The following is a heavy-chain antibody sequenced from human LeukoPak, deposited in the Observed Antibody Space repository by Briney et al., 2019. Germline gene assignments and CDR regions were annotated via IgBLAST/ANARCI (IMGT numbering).Heavy chain of an antibody. Sequence: SETLSLTCTVSGGSISSSSYYWGWIRQPPGKGLEWIGSIYYSGSTYYNPSLKSRVTISVDTPKNQFSLKLSSVTAADTAVYYCARDGGSGIGWFDPWGQGTLVTVSS. CDR1: GGSISSSSYY. CDR3: ARDGGSGIGWFDP. D-gene: IGHD3-10*01. V-gene: IGHV4-39*02. J-gene: IGHJ5*02. CDR2: IYYSGST.